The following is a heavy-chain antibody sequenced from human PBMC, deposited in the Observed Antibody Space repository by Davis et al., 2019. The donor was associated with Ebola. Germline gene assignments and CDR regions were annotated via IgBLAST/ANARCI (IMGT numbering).Heavy chain of an antibody. V-gene: IGHV3-21*04. Sequence: PGGSLRLSCAASGFTFSSYSMNWVRQAPGKGLEWVSSISSSSSYIYYADSVKGRFTISRDNAKNSLYLQMNSLRSEDTAVYYCATRRITGTTGNYYYYMDVWGKGTTVTVSS. CDR3: ATRRITGTTGNYYYYMDV. CDR2: ISSSSSYI. D-gene: IGHD1/OR15-1a*01. J-gene: IGHJ6*03. CDR1: GFTFSSYS.